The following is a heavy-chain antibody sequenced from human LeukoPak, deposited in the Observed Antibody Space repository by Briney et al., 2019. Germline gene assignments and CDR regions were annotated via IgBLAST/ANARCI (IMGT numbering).Heavy chain of an antibody. CDR2: IYTDGAT. CDR1: GFTVSQNY. CDR3: ARDRAGTKAWVEFDP. J-gene: IGHJ5*02. D-gene: IGHD3-10*01. V-gene: IGHV3-66*02. Sequence: GGSLSLSSAASGFTVSQNYMSWVPPAPGRGLEWVSLIYTDGATHYADSVTGRFTISRDNSKNTVYLEMNSLRPEDTAVYYCARDRAGTKAWVEFDPWGQGTLVTVSS.